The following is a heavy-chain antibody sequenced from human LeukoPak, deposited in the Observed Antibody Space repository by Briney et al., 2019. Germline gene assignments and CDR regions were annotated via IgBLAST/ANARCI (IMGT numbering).Heavy chain of an antibody. J-gene: IGHJ4*02. CDR3: ARGLSSSWYFDY. CDR1: GGSISSGGSY. D-gene: IGHD6-13*01. CDR2: IYYSGST. V-gene: IGHV4-31*03. Sequence: PSETLSLTCTVSGGSISSGGSYWSWIRQHPGKGLEWIGYIYYSGSTYYNPSLKSRVTISVDTSKNQFSLKLSSVTAADTAVYYCARGLSSSWYFDYWGQGTLVTVSP.